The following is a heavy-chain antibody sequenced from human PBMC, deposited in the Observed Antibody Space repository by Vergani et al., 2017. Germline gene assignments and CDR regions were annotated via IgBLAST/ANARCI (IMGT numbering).Heavy chain of an antibody. Sequence: VQLVESGGGVVQPGRSLRLSCAASGFTFDDYTMHWVRQAPGKGLEWVSLISWDGGSTYYADSVKGRFTISRDNSKNSLYLQMNSLRTEDTALYYCAILTARWGQGTLVTVSS. CDR2: ISWDGGST. CDR3: AILTAR. J-gene: IGHJ4*02. CDR1: GFTFDDYT. V-gene: IGHV3-43*01. D-gene: IGHD2-21*02.